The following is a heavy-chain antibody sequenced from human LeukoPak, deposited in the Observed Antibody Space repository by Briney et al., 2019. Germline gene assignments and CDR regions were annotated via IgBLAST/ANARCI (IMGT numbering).Heavy chain of an antibody. Sequence: ETLSLTCTXSGGSISSYYWSWIRQPPGKGLEWIGYIYYSGSTNYNPSLKSRGTISVDTYKNQFSLKLRYVTAADTAVDYCAVFCVVIGFDPWRRGTLITVSS. J-gene: IGHJ5*02. CDR3: AVFCVVIGFDP. CDR2: IYYSGST. V-gene: IGHV4-59*08. D-gene: IGHD3-3*01. CDR1: GGSISSYY.